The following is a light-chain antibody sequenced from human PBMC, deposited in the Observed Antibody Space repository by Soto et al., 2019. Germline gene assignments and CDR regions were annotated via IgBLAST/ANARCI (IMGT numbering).Light chain of an antibody. CDR2: VGTGGIVG. V-gene: IGLV9-49*01. CDR1: SVYSNYK. CDR3: GADHGSGSNFVYA. J-gene: IGLJ1*01. Sequence: QLVLTNPASASASVLGDRRLTCTLSSVYSNYKVDWYKQRAGKGPRFVMRVGTGGIVGSKGDGIPDRFSVLGSGLNRYLTIKNIQEDDESDYHCGADHGSGSNFVYAVGTGTKVTVL.